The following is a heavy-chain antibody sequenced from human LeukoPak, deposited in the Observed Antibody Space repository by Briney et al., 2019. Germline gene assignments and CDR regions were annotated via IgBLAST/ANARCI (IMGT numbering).Heavy chain of an antibody. Sequence: GASVKVSCKASGYTFTSYDINWVRQATGQGLEWMGWMNPNSGNTGYAQKFQGRVTMTRNTSISTAYMELSSLRSEDTAVYYCARGIAAREAGWFDPWGQGTLVTVSS. D-gene: IGHD6-6*01. V-gene: IGHV1-8*01. CDR3: ARGIAAREAGWFDP. J-gene: IGHJ5*02. CDR2: MNPNSGNT. CDR1: GYTFTSYD.